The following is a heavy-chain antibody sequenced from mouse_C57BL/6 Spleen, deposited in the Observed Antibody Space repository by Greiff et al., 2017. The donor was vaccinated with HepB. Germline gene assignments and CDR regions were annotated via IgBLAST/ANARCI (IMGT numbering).Heavy chain of an antibody. J-gene: IGHJ4*01. V-gene: IGHV2-2*01. Sequence: QVQLQQSGPGLVQPSQSLSITCTVSGFSLTSYGVHWVRQSPGKGLEWLGVIWSGGSTDYNAASISRLSISTDNSKSQVFFKMNSRQADDTAIYYCAGTYYRTPYAMDYWGQGTSVTVSS. CDR3: AGTYYRTPYAMDY. D-gene: IGHD2-14*01. CDR2: IWSGGST. CDR1: GFSLTSYG.